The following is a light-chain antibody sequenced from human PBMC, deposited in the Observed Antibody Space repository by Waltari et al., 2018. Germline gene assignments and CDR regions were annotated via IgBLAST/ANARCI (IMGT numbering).Light chain of an antibody. J-gene: IGKJ1*01. Sequence: SCRAGRSFCRALARYQPRTGQAAGLLIYDAASRATGIPDRFSGGGSGTDFSLTISRLEPEDFAVYYCEKDGTRPATFGQGTKVEVK. CDR3: EKDGTRPAT. CDR2: DAA. CDR1: RSFCRA. V-gene: IGKV3-20*01.